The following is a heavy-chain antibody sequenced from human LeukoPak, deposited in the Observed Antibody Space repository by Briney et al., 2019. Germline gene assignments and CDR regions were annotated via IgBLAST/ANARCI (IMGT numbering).Heavy chain of an antibody. CDR1: GYTFTSFG. Sequence: GASVKVSCKPSGYTFTSFGISWVRQAPGQGLEWMGWIGAYNGDTNYAQKFQGRVTMTTDTSTSTAYMDLRSLRSDDTAVYYWTRDHCSGDNCPSFDYWGQGTLVTVSS. D-gene: IGHD2-15*01. V-gene: IGHV1-18*04. J-gene: IGHJ4*02. CDR2: IGAYNGDT. CDR3: TRDHCSGDNCPSFDY.